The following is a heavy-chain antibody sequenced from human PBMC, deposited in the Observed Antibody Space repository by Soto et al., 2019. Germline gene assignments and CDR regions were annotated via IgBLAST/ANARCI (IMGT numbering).Heavy chain of an antibody. Sequence: SETLSLTCTVSGGSISSGGYYWSWIRQHPGKGLEWIGYIYYSGSTYYNPSLKSRVTISVDTSKNQFSLKLSSVTAADTAVYYCARGERGYSGRLFDYWGQGTLVTVSS. J-gene: IGHJ4*02. CDR1: GGSISSGGYY. V-gene: IGHV4-31*03. CDR3: ARGERGYSGRLFDY. CDR2: IYYSGST. D-gene: IGHD5-12*01.